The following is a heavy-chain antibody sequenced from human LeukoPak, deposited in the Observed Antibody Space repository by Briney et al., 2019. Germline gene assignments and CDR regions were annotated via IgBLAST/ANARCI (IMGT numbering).Heavy chain of an antibody. CDR1: GYTFSTYD. CDR2: MNPNSGNT. V-gene: IGHV1-8*02. J-gene: IGHJ4*02. Sequence: APVKLSCTASGYTFSTYDINSGREATGHGVECWRGMNPNSGNTGYAQKFQGRGTMTRNTSISTGYMELSSLRAEDTAVYYCARGAAPLVLYYFDYWGQGALVTVSS. CDR3: ARGAAPLVLYYFDY. D-gene: IGHD2-15*01.